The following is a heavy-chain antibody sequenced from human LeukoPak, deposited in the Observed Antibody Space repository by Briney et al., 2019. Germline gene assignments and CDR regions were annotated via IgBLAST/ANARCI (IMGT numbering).Heavy chain of an antibody. CDR3: AKSDCGGDCHLLDY. CDR1: GFTFSSYA. J-gene: IGHJ4*02. V-gene: IGHV3-23*01. D-gene: IGHD2-21*02. CDR2: ISGSGGST. Sequence: GGSLRLSCAASGFTFSSYAMSWVRQAPGKGLEWVSAISGSGGSTYYADSVKGRFTISRDNSKNTLYLQMNSLRAEDTAVYYCAKSDCGGDCHLLDYWGQGTLVTVSS.